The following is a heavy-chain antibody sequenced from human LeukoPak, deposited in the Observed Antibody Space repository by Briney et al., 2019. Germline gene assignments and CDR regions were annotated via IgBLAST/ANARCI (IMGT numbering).Heavy chain of an antibody. Sequence: GGSLRLSCAASGFTFSSYAMSWVRQAPGKGLEWVSAISGSGGSTYYADSVKGRFTISRDNPKNTLYLQMNSLRAEDTAVYYCAEGYSSGWYGHYYDSSGYYPPDYWGQGTLVTVSS. J-gene: IGHJ4*02. D-gene: IGHD3-22*01. CDR3: AEGYSSGWYGHYYDSSGYYPPDY. V-gene: IGHV3-23*01. CDR1: GFTFSSYA. CDR2: ISGSGGST.